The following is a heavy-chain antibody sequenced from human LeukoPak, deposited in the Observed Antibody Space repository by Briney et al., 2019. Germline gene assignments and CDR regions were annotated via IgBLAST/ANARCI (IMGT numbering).Heavy chain of an antibody. CDR3: ARSVTTLTTADY. Sequence: SETLSLTCAVYGGSFSGYYCSWIRQPPGKGLEWIGEIYHSGSTNYTPSLKSRVTISVDTSKNQFSLNLNSVTAADTAVYYCARSVTTLTTADYWGQGTLVTVSS. CDR2: IYHSGST. CDR1: GGSFSGYY. V-gene: IGHV4-34*01. D-gene: IGHD4-17*01. J-gene: IGHJ4*02.